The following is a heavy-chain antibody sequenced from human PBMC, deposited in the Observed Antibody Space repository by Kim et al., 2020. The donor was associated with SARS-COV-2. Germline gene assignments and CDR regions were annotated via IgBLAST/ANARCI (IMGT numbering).Heavy chain of an antibody. CDR1: GYSISSGYY. J-gene: IGHJ4*02. CDR2: IYYSGIT. D-gene: IGHD4-4*01. CDR3: ARDFYSDY. Sequence: SETLSLSCSVSGYSISSGYYWGWIRQPPGKGLEYIGSIYYSGITYYNPSLKSRVTISMDTSKNQFSLKLSSVTAADTAVYFCARDFYSDYWGQGTLVTVSS. V-gene: IGHV4-38-2*02.